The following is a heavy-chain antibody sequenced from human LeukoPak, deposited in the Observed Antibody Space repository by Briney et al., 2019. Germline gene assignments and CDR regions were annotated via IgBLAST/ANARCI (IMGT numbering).Heavy chain of an antibody. Sequence: GGSLRLSCAASGFTFSSYAMSWVRQAPGKGLEWVSGIDGRGGSANYADSVRGRLTISRDNSENTLYLQMNSLRAEDTAVYYCAKFNYGDYDGAWGQGTLVTVSS. D-gene: IGHD4-17*01. J-gene: IGHJ5*02. V-gene: IGHV3-23*01. CDR3: AKFNYGDYDGA. CDR2: IDGRGGSA. CDR1: GFTFSSYA.